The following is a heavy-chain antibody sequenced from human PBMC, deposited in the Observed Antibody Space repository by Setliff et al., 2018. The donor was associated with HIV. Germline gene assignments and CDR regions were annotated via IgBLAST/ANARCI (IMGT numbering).Heavy chain of an antibody. J-gene: IGHJ4*02. Sequence: LRLSCAASGFTFNNAWMSWVRQAPGKGLEWVGRIKSKTDGGTRDFAAPVKGRFVISRDDSKNTLDLQMNSLKSEDTAVYYCAAGTGRSDFDYWGQGTLVTVSS. D-gene: IGHD3-16*01. V-gene: IGHV3-15*01. CDR3: AAGTGRSDFDY. CDR1: GFTFNNAW. CDR2: IKSKTDGGTR.